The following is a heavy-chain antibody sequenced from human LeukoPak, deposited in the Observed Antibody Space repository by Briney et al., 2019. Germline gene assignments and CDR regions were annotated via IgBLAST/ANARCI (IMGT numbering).Heavy chain of an antibody. CDR2: ISSSSSYI. CDR1: GFTFSSYS. V-gene: IGHV3-21*01. D-gene: IGHD2-15*01. J-gene: IGHJ5*02. CDR3: ARGKSRSVVAAEIWNWFDP. Sequence: PGGSLRLSCAASGFTFSSYSMNWVRQAPGKGLEWVSSISSSSSYIYYADSVKGRFTISRDNAKNSLYLQMNSLRAEDTAVYYCARGKSRSVVAAEIWNWFDPWGQGTLVTVSS.